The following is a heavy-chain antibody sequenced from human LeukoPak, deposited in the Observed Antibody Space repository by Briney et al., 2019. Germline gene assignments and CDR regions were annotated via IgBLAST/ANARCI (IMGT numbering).Heavy chain of an antibody. CDR3: ARGQGASRGWFDP. CDR1: GFTFSSYW. CDR2: INSDGSST. Sequence: GGSLRLSCAASGFTFSSYWMHWVRQAPGKGLVWVSRINSDGSSTTYADSVKGRFTLSRDNSKNTVYLQMNSLRAEDTAVYYCARGQGASRGWFDPWGQGTLVTVSS. D-gene: IGHD4/OR15-4a*01. V-gene: IGHV3-74*01. J-gene: IGHJ5*02.